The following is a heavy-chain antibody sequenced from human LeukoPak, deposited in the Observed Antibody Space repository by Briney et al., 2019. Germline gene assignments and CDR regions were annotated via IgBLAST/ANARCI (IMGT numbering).Heavy chain of an antibody. CDR2: TYYRSKWFN. J-gene: IGHJ3*02. CDR3: ARSFTTSAGAFDI. Sequence: SQTLSLTCDISGDSVSTNIGAWHWIRQSPSRGLEWLGRTYYRSKWFNDYALSVKSRVSINPDTSKNQFSLQLNSVTPEDTAVYYCARSFTTSAGAFDIRGQGTMVTVSS. V-gene: IGHV6-1*01. CDR1: GDSVSTNIGA. D-gene: IGHD1-1*01.